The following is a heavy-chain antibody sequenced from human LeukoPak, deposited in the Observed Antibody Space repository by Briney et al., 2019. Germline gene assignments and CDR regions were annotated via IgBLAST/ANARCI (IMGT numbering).Heavy chain of an antibody. J-gene: IGHJ4*02. CDR2: IKNKADGETT. Sequence: GGSLRLSCAASGFTFSSYAMTWVRQAPGKGLEWVGRIKNKADGETTDYAAPVKGRFTILRDDSKNTVYLQMNSLKTEDTAVYYCATSRVGYWGQGTLVTVSS. CDR1: GFTFSSYA. CDR3: ATSRVGY. V-gene: IGHV3-15*01.